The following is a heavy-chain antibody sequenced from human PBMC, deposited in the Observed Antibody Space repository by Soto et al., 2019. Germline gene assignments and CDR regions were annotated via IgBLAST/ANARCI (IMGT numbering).Heavy chain of an antibody. CDR2: IYYSGST. CDR3: ARGVLTRFGGPGGYGMDV. J-gene: IGHJ6*02. CDR1: GGSISSGCYY. Sequence: KPXESLSLTCTVSGGSISSGCYYWSWIRQHPGKGLEWIGYIYYSGSTYYNPSLKSRVTISVDTSKNQFSLKLSSVTAADTAVYYCARGVLTRFGGPGGYGMDVWGQGTTVTVSS. V-gene: IGHV4-31*03. D-gene: IGHD3-10*01.